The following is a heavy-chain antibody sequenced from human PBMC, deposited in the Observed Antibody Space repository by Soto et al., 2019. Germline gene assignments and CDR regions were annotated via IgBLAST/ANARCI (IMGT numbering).Heavy chain of an antibody. CDR2: IYSSGST. V-gene: IGHV4-61*01. Sequence: QVQLQESGPRLVKPSETLSLTCTVSGGSVSSGSYYWSWIRQPPGKGLEWIGYIYSSGSTSYNPSLKSRVTISVDTSKNQFSLKLSSVTAADTAVYYCARDGDGYNYWGQGTLVTVSS. J-gene: IGHJ4*02. CDR3: ARDGDGYNY. CDR1: GGSVSSGSYY. D-gene: IGHD5-12*01.